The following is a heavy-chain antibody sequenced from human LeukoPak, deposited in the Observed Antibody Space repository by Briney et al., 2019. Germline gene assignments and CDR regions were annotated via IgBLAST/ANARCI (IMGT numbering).Heavy chain of an antibody. CDR3: ARVAYYYDSSGLGHFDY. J-gene: IGHJ4*02. D-gene: IGHD3-22*01. CDR2: INASGDYI. CDR1: EFTFSHYT. Sequence: PGGSLRLSCAASEFTFSHYTMNWVRQAPGKGLEWVSSINASGDYIYYADSVKGRFTISRDNAKNSLFLQINSLRAEDTAVYYCARVAYYYDSSGLGHFDYWGQGTLVTVSS. V-gene: IGHV3-21*06.